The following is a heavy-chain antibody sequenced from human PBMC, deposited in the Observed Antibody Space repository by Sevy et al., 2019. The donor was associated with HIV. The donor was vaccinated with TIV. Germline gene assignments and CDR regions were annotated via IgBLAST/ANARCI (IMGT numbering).Heavy chain of an antibody. CDR3: ARAGYYDFWSGYFGRPDY. J-gene: IGHJ4*02. CDR1: GFTFSSYC. D-gene: IGHD3-3*01. V-gene: IGHV3-7*01. Sequence: GGSLRVSCAASGFTFSSYCMSWVRQAPGKGLEWVANIKQDGSEKYYVDSVKGRFTISRDNAKNSLYLQMNSLRAEDTAVYYSARAGYYDFWSGYFGRPDYWGQGTLVTVSS. CDR2: IKQDGSEK.